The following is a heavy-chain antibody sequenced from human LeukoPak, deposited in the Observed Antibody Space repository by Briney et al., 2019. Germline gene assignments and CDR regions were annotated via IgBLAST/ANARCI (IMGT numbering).Heavy chain of an antibody. CDR3: AKGAGNFDWSYHDY. J-gene: IGHJ4*02. D-gene: IGHD3-9*01. Sequence: GGSLRLSCAASGFTFSNYAMTWVRQAPGKGLQWVSTISVSGESTYYADSVKGRFTISRDSSKSTLYLQMNSLRDEDTAVYYCAKGAGNFDWSYHDYWGQGTLVTVSS. CDR1: GFTFSNYA. CDR2: ISVSGEST. V-gene: IGHV3-23*01.